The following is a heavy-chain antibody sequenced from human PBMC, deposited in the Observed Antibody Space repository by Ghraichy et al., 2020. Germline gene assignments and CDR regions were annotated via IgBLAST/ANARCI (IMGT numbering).Heavy chain of an antibody. Sequence: GGSLRLSCAASGFTFTNFGMSWVRQAPGKGLEWVSAISGSGTYAYYADSVKGRFTVSRDTSKNTLYLQMSSLRVEDTAVYYCAKKDWGDCSSTSCHASAFDNWGQGALVTVSS. V-gene: IGHV3-23*01. CDR1: GFTFTNFG. J-gene: IGHJ4*02. CDR3: AKKDWGDCSSTSCHASAFDN. CDR2: ISGSGTYA. D-gene: IGHD2-2*01.